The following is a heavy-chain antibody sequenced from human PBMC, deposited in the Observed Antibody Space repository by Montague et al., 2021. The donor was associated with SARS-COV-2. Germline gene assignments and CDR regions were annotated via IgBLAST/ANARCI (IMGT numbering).Heavy chain of an antibody. J-gene: IGHJ2*01. CDR1: GGSISSSRYY. V-gene: IGHV4-39*01. CDR2: IYYSGST. D-gene: IGHD3-22*01. CDR3: ARQPLTAMKLLVSAQPRRYFDH. Sequence: SETLSLTCTVSGGSISSSRYYWGWIRQPPGEGLEWIGSIYYSGSTYYNPSLKSRVTISVDTSKNQFSLKLSPVTAADTAVYYCARQPLTAMKLLVSAQPRRYFDHWGRGTLVTVSS.